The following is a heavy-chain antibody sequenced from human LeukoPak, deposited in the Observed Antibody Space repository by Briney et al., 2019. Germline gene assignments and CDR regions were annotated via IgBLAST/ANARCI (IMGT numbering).Heavy chain of an antibody. Sequence: GGSLRLSCAASGFTFSSYAMSRVRQAPGKGLEWVSGISGSDRSTYYADSVKGRFIISRDNSKNTLYLQMNSLRAEDTAVYYCAKDTSVGAFDIWGQGTMVTVSS. CDR2: ISGSDRST. D-gene: IGHD5/OR15-5a*01. V-gene: IGHV3-23*01. CDR3: AKDTSVGAFDI. J-gene: IGHJ3*02. CDR1: GFTFSSYA.